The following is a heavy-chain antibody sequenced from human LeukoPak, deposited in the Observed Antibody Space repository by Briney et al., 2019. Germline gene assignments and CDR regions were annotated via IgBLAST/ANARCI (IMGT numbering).Heavy chain of an antibody. CDR3: AKDGSVGYGSGSYSY. CDR1: GFTFSSYG. Sequence: GGSLRLSCAASGFTFSSYGMHWVRQAPGKGLVGVAFIRYDGSNKYYADSVKGRFTISRDNSKNTLYLQMNSLRAEDTAVYYCAKDGSVGYGSGSYSYWGQGTLVTVSS. D-gene: IGHD3-10*01. V-gene: IGHV3-30*02. J-gene: IGHJ4*02. CDR2: IRYDGSNK.